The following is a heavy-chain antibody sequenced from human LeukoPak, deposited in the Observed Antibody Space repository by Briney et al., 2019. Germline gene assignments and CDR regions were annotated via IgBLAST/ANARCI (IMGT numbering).Heavy chain of an antibody. Sequence: GGSLRLSCAASGFTFSSYGMSWVRQAPGKGLEWVSYISSSGSTIYYADSVKGRFTISRDNAKNSLYLQMNSLRAEDTAVYYCARPNYYDSSGYYYDWGQGTLVTVSS. CDR2: ISSSGSTI. CDR1: GFTFSSYG. CDR3: ARPNYYDSSGYYYD. V-gene: IGHV3-48*04. D-gene: IGHD3-22*01. J-gene: IGHJ4*02.